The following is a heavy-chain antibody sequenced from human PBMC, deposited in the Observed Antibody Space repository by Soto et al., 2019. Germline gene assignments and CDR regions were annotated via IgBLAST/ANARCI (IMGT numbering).Heavy chain of an antibody. V-gene: IGHV4-59*12. Sequence: PSETLSLTCTVSGGSISSYYWSWIRQPPGKGLEWIGYIYYSGSTNYNPSLESRITMSVDTSKNQFSLKLNSVTAADTAVYYCARESDWPRGYFESWGQGIQVTVSS. CDR3: ARESDWPRGYFES. D-gene: IGHD2-21*01. CDR2: IYYSGST. CDR1: GGSISSYY. J-gene: IGHJ4*02.